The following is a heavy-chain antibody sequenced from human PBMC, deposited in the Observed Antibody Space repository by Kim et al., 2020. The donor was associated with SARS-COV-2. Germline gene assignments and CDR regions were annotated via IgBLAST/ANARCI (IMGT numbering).Heavy chain of an antibody. D-gene: IGHD3-22*01. CDR3: ARDDSSGYHNWFDP. Sequence: PSPKSRITISVDTSKNQFSLKLSSVTAAETAVYYCARDDSSGYHNWFDPWGQGTLVTVSS. J-gene: IGHJ5*02. V-gene: IGHV4-59*01.